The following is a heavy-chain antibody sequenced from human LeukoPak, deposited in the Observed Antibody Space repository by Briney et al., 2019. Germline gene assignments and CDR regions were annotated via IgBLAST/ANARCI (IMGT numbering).Heavy chain of an antibody. CDR3: ARGSYGDYVFDDAFDI. J-gene: IGHJ3*02. CDR1: GFTFSNYW. V-gene: IGHV3-74*01. D-gene: IGHD4-17*01. CDR2: IKGDGSST. Sequence: PGGSLRLSCAASGFTFSNYWMHWVRQTPGEGLVCVSLIKGDGSSTTYADSVKGRFTISRDNAKNTVYLQMNSLRAEDTAVYYCARGSYGDYVFDDAFDIWGQGTMVTVSS.